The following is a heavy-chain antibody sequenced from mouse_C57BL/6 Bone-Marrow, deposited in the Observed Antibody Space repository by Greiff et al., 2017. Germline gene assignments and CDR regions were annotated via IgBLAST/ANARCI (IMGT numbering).Heavy chain of an antibody. CDR1: GFTFSDYG. D-gene: IGHD4-1*01. CDR3: AKTGGYFDV. V-gene: IGHV5-17*01. Sequence: DVMLVESGGGLVKPGGSLKLSCAASGFTFSDYGMHWVRQAPEKGLEWVAYISSGSSTIYYADTVKGRFTISRDNAKNTLFLQMTSLRSEDTAMYYCAKTGGYFDVWGTGTTVTVSS. CDR2: ISSGSSTI. J-gene: IGHJ1*03.